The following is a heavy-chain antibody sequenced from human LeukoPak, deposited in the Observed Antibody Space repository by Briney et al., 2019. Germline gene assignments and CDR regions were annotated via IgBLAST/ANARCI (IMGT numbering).Heavy chain of an antibody. CDR1: GFTFSSYG. V-gene: IGHV3-33*06. CDR3: AKRAVVIRVILVGFHKEAYYFDS. CDR2: IWYDGSKT. Sequence: GGSLRLSCAASGFTFSSYGMHWVRQAPGKGLEWVAVIWYDGSKTSYADSVKGRFTISRDDSKNTLYLQMNSLRAEDTAVYFCAKRAVVIRVILVGFHKEAYYFDSWGQGALVTVSS. J-gene: IGHJ4*02. D-gene: IGHD3-22*01.